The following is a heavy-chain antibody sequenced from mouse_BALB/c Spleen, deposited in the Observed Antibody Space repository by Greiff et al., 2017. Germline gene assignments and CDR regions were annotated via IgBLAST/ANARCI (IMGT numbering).Heavy chain of an antibody. Sequence: EVKLQESGGGLVQPGGSRKLSCAASGFTFSSFGMHWVRQVPEKGLEWVAYISSGSSTIYYADTVKGRFTISRDNPKNTLFLQMTSLRSEDTAMYYCARWGGNTAEYYYAMDYWGQGTSVTVSS. CDR2: ISSGSSTI. D-gene: IGHD1-2*01. CDR1: GFTFSSFG. CDR3: ARWGGNTAEYYYAMDY. J-gene: IGHJ4*01. V-gene: IGHV5-17*02.